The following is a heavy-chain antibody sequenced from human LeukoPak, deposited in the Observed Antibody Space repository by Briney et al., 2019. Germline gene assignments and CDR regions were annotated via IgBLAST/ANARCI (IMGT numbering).Heavy chain of an antibody. V-gene: IGHV5-51*01. CDR2: IYPGDSDT. D-gene: IGHD6-19*01. CDR3: ATPHSSGWYHFDY. CDR1: GYSFTSYW. Sequence: RGESLEISCKGSGYSFTSYWIGWVRQVPGKGLEWMGTIYPGDSDTRYSPSFQGQVTISADKSISTAYLQWSSLKASDTAMYYCATPHSSGWYHFDYWGQGTLVTVSS. J-gene: IGHJ4*02.